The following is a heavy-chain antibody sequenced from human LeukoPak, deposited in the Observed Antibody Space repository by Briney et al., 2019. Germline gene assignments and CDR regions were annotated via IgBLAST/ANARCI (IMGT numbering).Heavy chain of an antibody. Sequence: SETLSLTCTVSGGSISSGSYYWSWIRQPAGKGLEWIGRIYTSGSTNYNPSLKSRVTISVDTSKNQFSLKLRSVTAADTAVYYCAREARDYDILTGYYTTFDYWGQGTLVTVSS. CDR3: AREARDYDILTGYYTTFDY. CDR1: GGSISSGSYY. J-gene: IGHJ4*02. V-gene: IGHV4-61*02. D-gene: IGHD3-9*01. CDR2: IYTSGST.